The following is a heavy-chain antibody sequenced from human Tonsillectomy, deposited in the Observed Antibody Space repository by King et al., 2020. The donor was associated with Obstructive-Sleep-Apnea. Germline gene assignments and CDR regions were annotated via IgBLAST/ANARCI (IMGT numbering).Heavy chain of an antibody. CDR3: ARDRGYYGSGSHTGFDL. D-gene: IGHD3-10*01. J-gene: IGHJ2*01. CDR1: GFTFSSYS. V-gene: IGHV3-48*01. CDR2: ISSSSSTI. Sequence: VQLVESGGGLVQPGGSLRLSCAASGFTFSSYSMNWVRQAPGKGLEWVSYISSSSSTIYYADSVKGRFNISRDNAKNSLYLQMNSLRAEDTAVYYCARDRGYYGSGSHTGFDLWGRGTLVTVSS.